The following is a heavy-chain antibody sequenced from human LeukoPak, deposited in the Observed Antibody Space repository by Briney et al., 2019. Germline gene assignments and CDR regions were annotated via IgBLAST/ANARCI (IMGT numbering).Heavy chain of an antibody. V-gene: IGHV1-69*01. D-gene: IGHD3-22*01. CDR2: IIPIFGTA. CDR1: GGTFSSYA. CDR3: AKGTNYYDSSGYYY. J-gene: IGHJ4*02. Sequence: SVKVSCKASGGTFSSYAISWVRQAPGQGLEWMGGIIPIFGTANYAQKFQGRVTITADESTSTAYMELSSLRSEDTAVYYCAKGTNYYDSSGYYYWGQGTLVTVSS.